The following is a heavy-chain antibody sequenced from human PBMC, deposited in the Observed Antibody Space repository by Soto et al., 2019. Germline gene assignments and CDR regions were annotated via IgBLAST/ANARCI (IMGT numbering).Heavy chain of an antibody. D-gene: IGHD1-26*01. CDR1: GFMFSAYT. J-gene: IGHJ4*02. V-gene: IGHV3-53*01. Sequence: GGSLRLSCAASGFMFSAYTMNWVRQAPGKGLEWLSVIYSGGSTYYADSVKGRFTISRDISQNTVYLQMNRLRVEDTAVYYCARGAAVGATSYYFDYWGQGTQVTVSS. CDR3: ARGAAVGATSYYFDY. CDR2: IYSGGST.